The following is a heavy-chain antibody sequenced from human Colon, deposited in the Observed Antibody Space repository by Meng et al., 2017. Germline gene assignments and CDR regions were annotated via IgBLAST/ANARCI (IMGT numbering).Heavy chain of an antibody. CDR2: IIPIFGTA. J-gene: IGHJ4*02. V-gene: IGHV1-69*06. D-gene: IGHD3-22*01. Sequence: SAKVSCKASGGTFSSYAISWVRQAPGQGLEWMGGIIPIFGTANYAQKFQGRVTITADKSTSTAYMELSSLRSEDTAVYYCARDSGHYYDSSDSWGQGTLVTVSS. CDR3: ARDSGHYYDSSDS. CDR1: GGTFSSYA.